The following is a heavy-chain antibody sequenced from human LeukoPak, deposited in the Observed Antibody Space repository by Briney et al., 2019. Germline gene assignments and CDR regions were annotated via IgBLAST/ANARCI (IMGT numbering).Heavy chain of an antibody. Sequence: PGGSLRLPCAASGFTFSIYAMSWVRQAPGKGLEWVSGISGSGGSTYYADSVKGRFTISRDNAKNTLYMQMSSLRAEDTAVYYCAKGRDGGYWGQGTLVTVSS. J-gene: IGHJ4*02. V-gene: IGHV3-23*01. CDR2: ISGSGGST. CDR1: GFTFSIYA. CDR3: AKGRDGGY. D-gene: IGHD3-10*01.